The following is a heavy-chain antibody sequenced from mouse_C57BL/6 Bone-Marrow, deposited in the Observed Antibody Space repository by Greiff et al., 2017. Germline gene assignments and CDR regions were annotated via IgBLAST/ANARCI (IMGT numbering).Heavy chain of an antibody. CDR1: GYTFTSYW. J-gene: IGHJ3*01. CDR2: IHPNSGST. CDR3: GEGGAPAWFAY. V-gene: IGHV1-64*01. Sequence: VQLQQPGAELVKPGASVKLSCKASGYTFTSYWMHWVKQRPGQGLEWIGMIHPNSGSTNYNEKFKSKATLTVDKSSSTAYMQLSSLTSEDSAVYYGGEGGAPAWFAYWGQGTLVTVSA.